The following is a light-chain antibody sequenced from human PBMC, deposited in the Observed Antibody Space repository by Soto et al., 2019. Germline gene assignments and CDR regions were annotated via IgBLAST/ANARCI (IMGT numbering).Light chain of an antibody. CDR1: QSVSSS. V-gene: IGKV3-15*01. Sequence: EIVMTQSPATLSVSPGERATLSCRASQSVSSSLAWYQQKPGQTPRLVIYGASTRATGIPARFSGSGSGTEFTLTISSLQSEDFAVYYCQQYNNWPFPSWTFGQGTNVEIK. J-gene: IGKJ1*01. CDR3: QQYNNWPFPSWT. CDR2: GAS.